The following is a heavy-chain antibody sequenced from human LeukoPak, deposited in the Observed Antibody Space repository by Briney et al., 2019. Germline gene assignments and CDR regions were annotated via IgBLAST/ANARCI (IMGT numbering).Heavy chain of an antibody. CDR1: GGSITGYF. V-gene: IGHV4-59*12. D-gene: IGHD6-13*01. CDR2: VFYSGGT. CDR3: ARERLYTSSWGFQL. J-gene: IGHJ1*01. Sequence: SETLSLTCTVSGGSITGYFWSWIRQPPGKGLEWIGYVFYSGGTLYNPSLESRVTMSVGTSKSQFSLELTSVTAADTAVYYCARERLYTSSWGFQLWGQGTLVIVSS.